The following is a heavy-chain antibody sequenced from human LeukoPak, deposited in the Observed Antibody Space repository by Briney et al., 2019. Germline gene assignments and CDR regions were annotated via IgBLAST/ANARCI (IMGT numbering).Heavy chain of an antibody. J-gene: IGHJ4*02. Sequence: AASVKVSCKASGYTFTSYDINWVRQATGQGLEWMGWMNPNSGNTGYAQKFQGRVTMTRNTSISTAYMELSSLRSEDTAVYYCASGLSPLSYYYDSSGNRRGWAFDYWGQGTLVTVSS. V-gene: IGHV1-8*01. D-gene: IGHD3-22*01. CDR2: MNPNSGNT. CDR1: GYTFTSYD. CDR3: ASGLSPLSYYYDSSGNRRGWAFDY.